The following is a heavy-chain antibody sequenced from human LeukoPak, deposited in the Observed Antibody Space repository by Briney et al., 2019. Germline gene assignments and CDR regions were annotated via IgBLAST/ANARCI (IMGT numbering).Heavy chain of an antibody. D-gene: IGHD1-14*01. CDR3: ARTTVAGTIQY. Sequence: PGGSLRLSCAASGFTFSTFSMAWVRQVPGKGLEWVSYISRTGTSIHYADSMRGRFTISRDNTKSSLYLQMNNLRVEDTALYFCARTTVAGTIQYWGQGTLVIVSS. V-gene: IGHV3-21*01. J-gene: IGHJ1*01. CDR2: ISRTGTSI. CDR1: GFTFSTFS.